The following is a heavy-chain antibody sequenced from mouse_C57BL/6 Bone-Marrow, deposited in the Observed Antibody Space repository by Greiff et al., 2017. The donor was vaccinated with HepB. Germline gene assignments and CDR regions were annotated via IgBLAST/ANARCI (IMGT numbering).Heavy chain of an antibody. V-gene: IGHV1-76*01. CDR3: ALTGKDYFDY. CDR1: GYTFTDYY. CDR2: IYPGSGNT. D-gene: IGHD4-1*01. Sequence: QVHVKQSGAELVRPGASVKLSCKASGYTFTDYYINWVKQRPGQGLEWIARIYPGSGNTYYNEKFKGKATLTAEKSSSTAYMQLSSLTSEDSAVYFCALTGKDYFDYWGQGTTLTVSS. J-gene: IGHJ2*01.